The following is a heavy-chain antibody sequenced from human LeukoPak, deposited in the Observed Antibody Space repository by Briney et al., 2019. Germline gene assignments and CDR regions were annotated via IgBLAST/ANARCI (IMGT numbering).Heavy chain of an antibody. CDR2: IYTSGST. CDR1: GGSISSDY. Sequence: SETLSLTCTVSGGSISSDYWSWIRQPLGKRLEWIGRIYTSGSTNYNPSLRSRVTTSLDTSKNQFSLKLSSVTAADTAVYCCARATTMVRGVSVYYFDYWGQGILVTVSS. CDR3: ARATTMVRGVSVYYFDY. D-gene: IGHD3-10*01. J-gene: IGHJ4*02. V-gene: IGHV4-4*07.